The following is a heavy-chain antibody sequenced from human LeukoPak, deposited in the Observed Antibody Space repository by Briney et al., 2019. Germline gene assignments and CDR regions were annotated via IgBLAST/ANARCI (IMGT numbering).Heavy chain of an antibody. CDR3: ARDRGDYCSGGSCYSYWYFDL. CDR1: GGSVSSGSYY. Sequence: SETLSLTCTVSGGSVSSGSYYWSWIRQPPGKGLEWIGYIYYSGSTNYNPSLKSRVTISVDTSKNQFSLKLSSVTAADTAVYYCARDRGDYCSGGSCYSYWYFDLWGRGTLVTVSS. J-gene: IGHJ2*01. D-gene: IGHD2-15*01. CDR2: IYYSGST. V-gene: IGHV4-61*01.